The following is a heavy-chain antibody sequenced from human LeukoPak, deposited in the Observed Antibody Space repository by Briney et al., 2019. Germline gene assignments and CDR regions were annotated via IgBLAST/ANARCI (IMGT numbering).Heavy chain of an antibody. CDR3: ARLGSVGYYNYQYMDI. CDR2: INHIGNT. D-gene: IGHD3-10*01. CDR1: GGSLNGYY. J-gene: IGHJ6*03. Sequence: PSETLSLTCAVNGGSLNGYYWSWIRQPPGKGLEWIGEINHIGNTNYDPPLRSRVTISVDTSKNQFSLSLTSATAADTAVYFCARLGSVGYYNYQYMDIWGNGTTVTVSS. V-gene: IGHV4-34*01.